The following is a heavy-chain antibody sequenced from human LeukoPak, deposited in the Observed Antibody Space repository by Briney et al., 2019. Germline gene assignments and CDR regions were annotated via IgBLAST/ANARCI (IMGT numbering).Heavy chain of an antibody. CDR2: VTSSGDYI. V-gene: IGHV3-21*01. D-gene: IGHD2-15*01. CDR1: GFTFSDYN. CDR3: ASVRLRAATDAFDI. Sequence: PGGSLRLSCTASGFTFSDYNMNGVRQAPGKGLEWVSSVTSSGDYIYYADSVRGRFTVSRDSAKNSLYLQMNSLRAEDTAVYYCASVRLRAATDAFDIWGQGTMVTISS. J-gene: IGHJ3*02.